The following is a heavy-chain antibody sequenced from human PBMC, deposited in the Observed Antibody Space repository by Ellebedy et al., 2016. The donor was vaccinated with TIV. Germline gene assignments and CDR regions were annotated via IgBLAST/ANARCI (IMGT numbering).Heavy chain of an antibody. Sequence: MPSETLSLTCTVSGDSISRYYWNWIRQPPGKGLEWIGYISDTGSTSYNHSLKSRVTISVDTSKNQFSLKVIPVTAADTAVYYGARRRPHFSGYEIDYWGQGTLVTVSS. J-gene: IGHJ4*02. D-gene: IGHD5-12*01. CDR3: ARRRPHFSGYEIDY. V-gene: IGHV4-59*01. CDR2: ISDTGST. CDR1: GDSISRYY.